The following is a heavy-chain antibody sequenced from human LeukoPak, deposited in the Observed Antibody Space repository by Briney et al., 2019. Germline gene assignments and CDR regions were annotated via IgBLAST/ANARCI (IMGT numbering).Heavy chain of an antibody. CDR1: GFTVSGNH. V-gene: IGHV3-53*05. CDR3: ARGGLVGPTPYLDS. Sequence: PGGCLRLSCAASGFTVSGNHMSWVRQAPGKGLEWVSVILSGDSTHYADSVKGRCTISRDNSKNTLYLQVGSLRAEDMAVYYCARGGLVGPTPYLDSWGQGTLVTVSS. D-gene: IGHD1-26*01. CDR2: ILSGDST. J-gene: IGHJ4*02.